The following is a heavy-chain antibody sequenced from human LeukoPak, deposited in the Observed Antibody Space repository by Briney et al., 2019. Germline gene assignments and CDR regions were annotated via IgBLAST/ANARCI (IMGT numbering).Heavy chain of an antibody. CDR3: AGRVTGYSSGYVY. CDR2: ISGSAHKI. J-gene: IGHJ4*02. CDR1: GITFSNCA. D-gene: IGHD5-18*01. Sequence: PGGSLRLSCVASGITFSNCAVSWVRQAPEKGLEWVSVISGSAHKIRYADSVKGRFTISRDNSENIVYLQMNNLRAEDTAVYYCAGRVTGYSSGYVYWGQGTLVTVSS. V-gene: IGHV3-23*01.